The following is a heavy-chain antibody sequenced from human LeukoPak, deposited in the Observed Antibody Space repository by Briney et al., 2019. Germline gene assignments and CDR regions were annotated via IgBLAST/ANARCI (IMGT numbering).Heavy chain of an antibody. Sequence: GGSLRLSCAASGFTFNNYAMNWVRQAPGKGLEWVSTISGSGSSTFYADSVKGRFSISRDNSKNTLYLQMNSLRAEDTAVYYCALYRWELDYYYYYMDVWGKGTTVTVSS. CDR3: ALYRWELDYYYYYMDV. CDR2: ISGSGSST. CDR1: GFTFNNYA. J-gene: IGHJ6*03. D-gene: IGHD1-26*01. V-gene: IGHV3-23*01.